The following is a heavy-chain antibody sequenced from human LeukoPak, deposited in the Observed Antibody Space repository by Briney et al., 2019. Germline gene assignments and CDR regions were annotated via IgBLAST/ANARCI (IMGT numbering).Heavy chain of an antibody. D-gene: IGHD4-11*01. J-gene: IGHJ6*02. CDR2: LSGSGDST. CDR1: GFTFSSYA. V-gene: IGHV3-23*01. Sequence: GGSLRLSCAASGFTFSSYAMSWVRQVPGKGLEWVSALSGSGDSTYYADSVKGRFTISRDNFKNTLYLQMNSLRAEDTAVYYCASLHRAYYGMDVWGQGTTVTVSS. CDR3: ASLHRAYYGMDV.